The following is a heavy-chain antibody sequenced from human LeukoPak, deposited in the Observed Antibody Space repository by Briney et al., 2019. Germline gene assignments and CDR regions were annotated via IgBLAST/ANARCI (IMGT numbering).Heavy chain of an antibody. CDR2: VSSSSSNI. Sequence: GVSLRLSCAASGFTFSSYTMNWVRQAPGKGLEWVSSVSSSSSNIYYADSVKGRFTISRDNAKNSLSLQMSSLRAEDTAVYYCVKDLDDYVWGGYRPDYWGQGTLVTV. CDR3: VKDLDDYVWGGYRPDY. J-gene: IGHJ4*02. CDR1: GFTFSSYT. V-gene: IGHV3-21*01. D-gene: IGHD3-16*02.